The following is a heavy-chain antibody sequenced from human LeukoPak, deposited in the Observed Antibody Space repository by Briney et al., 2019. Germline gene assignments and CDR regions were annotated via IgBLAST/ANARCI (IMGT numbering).Heavy chain of an antibody. D-gene: IGHD4-23*01. CDR2: IYPGDSDT. J-gene: IGHJ4*02. V-gene: IGHV5-51*04. CDR1: GYSFTTYW. Sequence: GESLKISCKVSGYSFTTYWVGWVRQMPGKGLEWMGIIYPGDSDTKYSPSFQGQVTISADKPISTAYLQWSSLKASDTAMYYCARRARYGSRHVDSWGQGTLVTVPS. CDR3: ARRARYGSRHVDS.